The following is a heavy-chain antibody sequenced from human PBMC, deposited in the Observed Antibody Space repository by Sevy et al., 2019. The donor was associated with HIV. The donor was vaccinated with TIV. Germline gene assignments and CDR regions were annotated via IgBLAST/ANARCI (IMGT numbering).Heavy chain of an antibody. Sequence: GGSLRLSCAASEFTFSSYAMSWVRQAPGKGLEWVLSISGSGRYTYYADSVEGRFTISRDNSKNTLYVQMNSLRAEDTAVYYCAKGFCSGGTCPRDYYYYGMDVWGQGTTVTVSS. V-gene: IGHV3-23*01. CDR3: AKGFCSGGTCPRDYYYYGMDV. CDR2: ISGSGRYT. J-gene: IGHJ6*02. D-gene: IGHD2-15*01. CDR1: EFTFSSYA.